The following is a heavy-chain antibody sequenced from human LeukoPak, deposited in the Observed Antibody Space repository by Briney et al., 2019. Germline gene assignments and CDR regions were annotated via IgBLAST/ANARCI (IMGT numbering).Heavy chain of an antibody. J-gene: IGHJ6*03. CDR1: GFVFSDYY. V-gene: IGHV3-74*01. Sequence: RGSLRLSCAASGFVFSDYYMHWVRQAPGKGLVWVSHINGDGSNVNYADSVKGRFTISRDNAKNTLYLQMNSLRAEDTAVYYCAKDRCSNGIGCYYYYMDVWGKGTTVTISS. CDR3: AKDRCSNGIGCYYYYMDV. CDR2: INGDGSNV. D-gene: IGHD2-8*01.